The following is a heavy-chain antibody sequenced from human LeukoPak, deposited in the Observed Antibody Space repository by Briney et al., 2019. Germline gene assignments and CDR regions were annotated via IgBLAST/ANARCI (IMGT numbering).Heavy chain of an antibody. CDR3: ARDRDWNSGFDY. CDR1: GFTVSSNY. J-gene: IGHJ4*02. Sequence: GGSLRLSCVGSGFTVSSNYMNWVRQAPGKGLEWVSSISTSSSYIYYADSVKGRFTISRDNAKNSLYLQMNSLRADDTAVYYCARDRDWNSGFDYWGQGTLVTVSS. D-gene: IGHD1-7*01. CDR2: ISTSSSYI. V-gene: IGHV3-21*01.